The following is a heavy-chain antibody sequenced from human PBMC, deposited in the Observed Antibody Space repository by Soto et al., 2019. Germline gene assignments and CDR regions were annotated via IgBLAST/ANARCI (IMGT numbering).Heavy chain of an antibody. CDR3: AKDCRGPGGDCPQF. CDR1: GFTFSSYA. J-gene: IGHJ4*02. Sequence: GGSLRLSCAASGFTFSSYAMSWVRQAPGKGLAWVSAISGSGGSTYYADSVKGRFTISRDNSKNTLYLQMNSLRAEDTAVYYCAKDCRGPGGDCPQFWGQGTLVTVSS. V-gene: IGHV3-23*01. D-gene: IGHD2-21*02. CDR2: ISGSGGST.